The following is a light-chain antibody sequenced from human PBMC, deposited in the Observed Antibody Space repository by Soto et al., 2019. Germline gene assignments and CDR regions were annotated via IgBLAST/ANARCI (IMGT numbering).Light chain of an antibody. J-gene: IGKJ5*01. Sequence: EIVLTRSPGTLSLSPGEIATLSCRASERLSSVYLAWYQQRPGQPPRLLIYGASNRATGIPDRFSGSGSGTDFTLIINRLEPEDVAIYYCQQYGGSPRITLGQGTRLEIK. CDR3: QQYGGSPRIT. CDR2: GAS. CDR1: ERLSSVY. V-gene: IGKV3-20*01.